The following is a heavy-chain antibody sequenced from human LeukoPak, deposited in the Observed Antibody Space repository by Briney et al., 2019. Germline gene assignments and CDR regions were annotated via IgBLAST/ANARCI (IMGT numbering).Heavy chain of an antibody. V-gene: IGHV3-7*04. J-gene: IGHJ3*02. CDR3: ARGGIITSYAFEI. CDR2: IKQDGSEK. CDR1: GFTFSSYW. D-gene: IGHD6-6*01. Sequence: GGSLRLSCAASGFTFSSYWMSWVRQAPGKGLEWVANIKQDGSEKYYVDSVKGRFTISRDNAKNSLYLQMDSLRAEDTAVYYCARGGIITSYAFEIWGQGTMVTASS.